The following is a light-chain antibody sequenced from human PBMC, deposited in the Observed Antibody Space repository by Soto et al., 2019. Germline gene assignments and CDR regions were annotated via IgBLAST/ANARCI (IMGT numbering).Light chain of an antibody. J-gene: IGKJ1*01. CDR1: QSVLYSSNNKNY. Sequence: DIVMTQSPDSLAVSLGERATINCKSSQSVLYSSNNKNYSAWYQQKPGQPPKLLIYWASTRESGVPDRFSGSGSGTDFTLTISSLQAEDVAVYSCQQYYSTPRTFGQGTKVEIK. CDR2: WAS. CDR3: QQYYSTPRT. V-gene: IGKV4-1*01.